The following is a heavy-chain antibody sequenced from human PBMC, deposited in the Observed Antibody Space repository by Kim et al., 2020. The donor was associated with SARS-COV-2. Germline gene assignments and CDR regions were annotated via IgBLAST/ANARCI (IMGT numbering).Heavy chain of an antibody. CDR1: GFTFTDYA. CDR3: AKEWRTTTLTTGGDYFDN. J-gene: IGHJ4*02. CDR2: ISGGGGSA. Sequence: GGSLRLSSAASGFTFTDYAMNWVRQAPGKGLEWVSVISGGGGSAYYADSVKGRFTISRDNSKNTLYLQMNSLRAEDTALYYCAKEWRTTTLTTGGDYFDNWGQGTLVTVSS. V-gene: IGHV3-23*01. D-gene: IGHD4-17*01.